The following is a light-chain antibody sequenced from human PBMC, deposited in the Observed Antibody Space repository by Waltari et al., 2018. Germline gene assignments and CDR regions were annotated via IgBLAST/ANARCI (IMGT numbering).Light chain of an antibody. J-gene: IGKJ5*01. CDR1: QSVSSY. CDR3: QQRSNWPIT. CDR2: DAS. Sequence: EIVLTQSPATMSLSPGERATLSCRASQSVSSYLAWYQQKPGQAPRLLIYDASNRATGTPARFSGSGSGTDFTLTISILDPENFAVYYCQQRSNWPITFGQGTRLEIK. V-gene: IGKV3-11*01.